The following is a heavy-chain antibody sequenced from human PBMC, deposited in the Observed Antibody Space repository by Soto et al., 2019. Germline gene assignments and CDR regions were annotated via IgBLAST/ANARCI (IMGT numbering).Heavy chain of an antibody. J-gene: IGHJ4*02. CDR1: GFTFSSYG. Sequence: QVQLVESGGGVVQPGRSLRLSCAASGFTFSSYGMHWVRQAPGKGLEWVAVIWYDGSNKYYADSVKGRFTISRDNSKNTLYLQMNSLSAEDTAVYYCASLGIAVAGTFDYWGQGTLVTVSS. D-gene: IGHD6-19*01. V-gene: IGHV3-33*01. CDR3: ASLGIAVAGTFDY. CDR2: IWYDGSNK.